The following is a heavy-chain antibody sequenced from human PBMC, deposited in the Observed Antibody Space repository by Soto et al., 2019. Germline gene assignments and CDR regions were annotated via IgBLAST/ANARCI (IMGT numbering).Heavy chain of an antibody. CDR2: IYYSGST. CDR1: GGSISSGGYY. Sequence: SETLSLTCTVSGGSISSGGYYWSWIRQHPGKGLEWIGYIYYSGSTYYNPSLKSRVTISVDTSKNQFSLKLSSVTAADTAVYYCARVYYYGSGSYAYFDYWGQGTLVTVSS. V-gene: IGHV4-31*03. D-gene: IGHD3-10*01. CDR3: ARVYYYGSGSYAYFDY. J-gene: IGHJ4*02.